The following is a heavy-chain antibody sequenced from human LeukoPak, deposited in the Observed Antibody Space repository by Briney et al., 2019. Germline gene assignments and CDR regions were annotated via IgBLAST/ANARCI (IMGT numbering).Heavy chain of an antibody. Sequence: GGSLRLSCAASGFTFSSYSMNWVRQAPGKGLEWVSSISSSSSYIYYADSVKGRFTISRDNAKNSLYLQMNSLRAENTAVYYCARDKAVAGTGWYFDLWGRGTLVTVSS. CDR2: ISSSSSYI. D-gene: IGHD6-19*01. CDR1: GFTFSSYS. V-gene: IGHV3-21*01. CDR3: ARDKAVAGTGWYFDL. J-gene: IGHJ2*01.